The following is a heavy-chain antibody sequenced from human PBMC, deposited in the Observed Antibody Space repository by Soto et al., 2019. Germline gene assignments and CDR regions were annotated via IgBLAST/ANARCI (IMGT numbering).Heavy chain of an antibody. CDR1: GGTFSSYA. CDR3: ASHYDSSGYYYRGLDY. V-gene: IGHV1-69*12. CDR2: IIPIFGTA. D-gene: IGHD3-22*01. J-gene: IGHJ4*02. Sequence: QVQLVQSGAEVKKPGSSVKVSCKAYGGTFSSYAISWVRQAPGQGLEWMGGIIPIFGTADYAQKFQGRVRITADESTSTGNMELSSLRSEVTAVYYCASHYDSSGYYYRGLDYWGQGTLVTVSS.